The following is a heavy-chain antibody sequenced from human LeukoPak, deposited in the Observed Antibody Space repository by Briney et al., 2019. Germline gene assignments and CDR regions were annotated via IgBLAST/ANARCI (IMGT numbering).Heavy chain of an antibody. D-gene: IGHD4-11*01. J-gene: IGHJ5*02. CDR3: ARSVHTVGNWFDP. CDR1: GYTFTSYD. V-gene: IGHV1-8*03. CDR2: MNPNSGNT. Sequence: ASVKVSCKASGYTFTSYDINWVRQATGQGLEWMGWMNPNSGNTGYAQKFQGRVTITRNTSISTAYMELSSLRSEDTAVYYCARSVHTVGNWFDPWGQGTLATVSS.